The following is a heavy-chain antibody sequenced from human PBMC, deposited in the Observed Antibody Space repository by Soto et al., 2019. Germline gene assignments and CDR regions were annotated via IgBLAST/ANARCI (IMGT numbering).Heavy chain of an antibody. D-gene: IGHD3-22*01. CDR2: IIPILGIA. Sequence: GASVKVSWKASGGTFSSYTISWVRQAPGQGLEWMGRIIPILGIANYAQKFQGRVTITADKSTSTAYMELSSLRSEDTAVYYCARPGYYDSSEAFDIWGQGTMVTVSS. CDR3: ARPGYYDSSEAFDI. CDR1: GGTFSSYT. J-gene: IGHJ3*02. V-gene: IGHV1-69*02.